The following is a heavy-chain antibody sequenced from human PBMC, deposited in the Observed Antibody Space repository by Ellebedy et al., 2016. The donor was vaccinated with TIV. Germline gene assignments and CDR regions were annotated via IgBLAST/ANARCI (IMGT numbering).Heavy chain of an antibody. CDR3: ARWYTWNDGRGFDM. D-gene: IGHD1-1*01. CDR2: IYYSGST. V-gene: IGHV4-59*01. CDR1: GGSISSYY. J-gene: IGHJ3*02. Sequence: SETLSLTCTVSGGSISSYYWSWIRQPPGKGLEWIGYIYYSGSTNYNPSLKSRVTISVDTSKNQFSLKLSSVTAADTAVYYCARWYTWNDGRGFDMWGQGTMVTVSS.